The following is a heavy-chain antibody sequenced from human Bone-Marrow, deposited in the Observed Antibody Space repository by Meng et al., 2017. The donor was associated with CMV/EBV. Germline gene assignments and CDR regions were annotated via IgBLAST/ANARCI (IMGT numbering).Heavy chain of an antibody. J-gene: IGHJ4*02. V-gene: IGHV1-46*01. CDR3: ARAMATILFDY. CDR2: INPSGGST. CDR1: GSTFTRYY. D-gene: IGHD5-24*01. Sequence: SCTASGSTFTRYYMHGVRQAPGQGLEGMGIINPSGGSTSYAQKFQGRVTMTRDTSTSTVYMELSSLRSENTAVYYCARAMATILFDYWGQGTLVTVSS.